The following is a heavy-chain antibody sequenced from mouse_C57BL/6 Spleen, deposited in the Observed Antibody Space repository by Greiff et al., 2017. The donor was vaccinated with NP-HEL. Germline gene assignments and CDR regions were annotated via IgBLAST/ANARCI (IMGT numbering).Heavy chain of an antibody. Sequence: QVQLQQSGAELVRPGASVTLSCKASGYTFTDYEMHWVKQTPVHGLEWIGAIDPETGGTAYNQKFKGKAILTADKSSSTAYMELRSLTSEDSAVYYCTRCGQLRLQGYWGQGTTLTVSS. CDR3: TRCGQLRLQGY. CDR2: IDPETGGT. J-gene: IGHJ2*01. D-gene: IGHD3-2*02. V-gene: IGHV1-15*01. CDR1: GYTFTDYE.